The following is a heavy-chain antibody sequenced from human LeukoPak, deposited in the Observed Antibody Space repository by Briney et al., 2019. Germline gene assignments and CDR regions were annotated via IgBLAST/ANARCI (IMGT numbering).Heavy chain of an antibody. CDR3: ASGTQSNSSWYWPYYYYYYGMDV. Sequence: PSETLSLTCTVSGGSISSYYWSWIRQPAGKGLEWIGRIYTSGSTNYNPSLKSRVTMSVDTSKNQFSLKLSSVTAADTAVYYCASGTQSNSSWYWPYYYYYYGMDVWGQGTTVTASS. CDR1: GGSISSYY. V-gene: IGHV4-4*07. J-gene: IGHJ6*02. D-gene: IGHD6-13*01. CDR2: IYTSGST.